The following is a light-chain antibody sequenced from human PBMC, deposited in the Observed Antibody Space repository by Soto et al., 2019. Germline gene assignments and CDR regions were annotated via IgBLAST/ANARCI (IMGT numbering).Light chain of an antibody. J-gene: IGKJ4*02. CDR2: AAS. Sequence: DIQMTQSPSSLSASVGDRVTITCRASQSISSYLNWYQQRPEKAPKLLIYAASSLQSGVPSRFSGSGSGTEFTLTISSQQPEDFATYYCQQSYSIPLTFGGGTKVDI. CDR1: QSISSY. V-gene: IGKV1-39*01. CDR3: QQSYSIPLT.